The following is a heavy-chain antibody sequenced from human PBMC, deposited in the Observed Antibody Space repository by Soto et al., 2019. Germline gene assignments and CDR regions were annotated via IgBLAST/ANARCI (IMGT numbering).Heavy chain of an antibody. CDR3: VKQGYYGSGTYYTPDY. Sequence: PSETLSLTCVVSGGSISTRDSYWGWVRQAPGKGLEFIGSSYYTRSTYYNPSLESRVTVSVDTSENHFSLKLTSVTAADTAVYYCVKQGYYGSGTYYTPDYWGPGILVTVSS. D-gene: IGHD3-10*01. CDR1: GGSISTRDSY. V-gene: IGHV4-39*02. CDR2: SYYTRST. J-gene: IGHJ4*02.